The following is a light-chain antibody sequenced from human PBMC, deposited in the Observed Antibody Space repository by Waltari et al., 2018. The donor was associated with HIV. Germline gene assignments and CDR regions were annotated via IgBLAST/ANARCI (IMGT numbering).Light chain of an antibody. CDR3: QQYFNYPFT. Sequence: AIRMTQSPSSISASKGDKVAITCRASQAIDSSLAWYQQKPGGAPKLLIYGVSTLESGVASRFSGSGFGTQFTLTIGCLQPEDFATYYCQQYFNYPFTFGPGTKVDV. V-gene: IGKV1-8*01. CDR1: QAIDSS. CDR2: GVS. J-gene: IGKJ3*01.